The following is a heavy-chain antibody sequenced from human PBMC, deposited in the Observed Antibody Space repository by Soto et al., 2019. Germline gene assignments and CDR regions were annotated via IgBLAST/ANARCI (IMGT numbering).Heavy chain of an antibody. CDR3: ARAPRIAAAGTLDY. CDR2: IIPIFGTA. CDR1: GGTFSSYA. V-gene: IGHV1-69*13. D-gene: IGHD6-13*01. Sequence: SVKVSCKASGGTFSSYAISWVRQAPGQGLGWMGGIIPIFGTANYAQKFQGRVTITADESTSTAYMELNSLRSEDTAVYYCARAPRIAAAGTLDYWGQGTLVTVSS. J-gene: IGHJ4*02.